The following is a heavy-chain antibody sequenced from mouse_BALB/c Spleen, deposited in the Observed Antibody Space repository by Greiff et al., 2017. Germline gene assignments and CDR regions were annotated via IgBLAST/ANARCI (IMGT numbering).Heavy chain of an antibody. CDR1: GYTFTSYW. CDR3: ASDGVRQGTAWFDY. D-gene: IGHD3-2*01. V-gene: IGHV1S41*01. Sequence: DLVKPGASVKLSCKASGYTFTSYWINWIKQRPGQGLEWIGRIAPGSGSTYYNEMFKGKATLTVDTSSSTAYIELSSLSSEDSAVYSCASDGVRQGTAWFDYWGAGTPVTVSA. J-gene: IGHJ3*01. CDR2: IAPGSGST.